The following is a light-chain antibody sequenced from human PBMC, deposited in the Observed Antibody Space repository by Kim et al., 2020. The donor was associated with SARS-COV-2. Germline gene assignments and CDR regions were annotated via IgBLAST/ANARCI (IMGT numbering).Light chain of an antibody. CDR2: RVS. V-gene: IGKV2-30*01. J-gene: IGKJ2*03. Sequence: ASICGRFSQSLLYSDGKTYLHWFHQRPVQTPRRLLYRVSNRDSGVADRISGSGSGTDFTLKISRVEAEDVGIYYCMQGSHLYSFGRGTKLEI. CDR3: MQGSHLYS. CDR1: QSLLYSDGKTY.